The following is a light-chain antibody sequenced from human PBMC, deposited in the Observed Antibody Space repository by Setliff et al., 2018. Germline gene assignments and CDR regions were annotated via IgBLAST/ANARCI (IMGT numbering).Light chain of an antibody. CDR3: SSYTSTRTVI. CDR1: SSDVGAYNY. Sequence: QSALTQPASVSGSPGQSITISCTGTSSDVGAYNYVSWYQRHPGEAPKLLLYDVSNRPSGISNRFSGSKSGSTASLTITGLQAEDEADYFCSSYTSTRTVIFGGGTQRTVL. CDR2: DVS. V-gene: IGLV2-14*03. J-gene: IGLJ2*01.